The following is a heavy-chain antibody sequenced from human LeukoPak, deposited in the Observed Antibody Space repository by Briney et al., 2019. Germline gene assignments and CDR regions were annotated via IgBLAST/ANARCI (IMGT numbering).Heavy chain of an antibody. Sequence: ASVRVSFTASVYTFTVYYMHWVRQAPGQGGERMGWINPNSGGTNYAQKFQGRVTMTRDTSISTAYMELSRLRSDDTAVYYCAREILYGLVLGNFDYWGQGTLVTVSS. CDR1: VYTFTVYY. D-gene: IGHD6-19*01. J-gene: IGHJ4*02. CDR3: AREILYGLVLGNFDY. V-gene: IGHV1-2*02. CDR2: INPNSGGT.